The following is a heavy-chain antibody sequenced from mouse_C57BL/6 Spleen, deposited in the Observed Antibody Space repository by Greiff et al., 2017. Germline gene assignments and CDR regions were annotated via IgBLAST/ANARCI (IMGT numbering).Heavy chain of an antibody. CDR2: INPNNGGT. CDR3: ARSDYGSPYYYAMDY. J-gene: IGHJ4*01. Sequence: VQLQQSGPELVKPGASVKIPCKASGYTFTDYNMDWVKQSHGKSLEWIGDINPNNGGTIYNQKFKGKATLTVDKSSSTAYMELRSLTSEDTAVYYCARSDYGSPYYYAMDYWGQGTSVTVSS. D-gene: IGHD1-1*01. CDR1: GYTFTDYN. V-gene: IGHV1-18*01.